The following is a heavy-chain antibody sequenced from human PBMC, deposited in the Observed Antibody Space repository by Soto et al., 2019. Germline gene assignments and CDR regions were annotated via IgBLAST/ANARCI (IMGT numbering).Heavy chain of an antibody. CDR3: ARDVDPHIATPGT. J-gene: IGHJ5*02. Sequence: GGSLRLSCAASGFTFSDYYMSWIRQAPGKGLEWVSYIGSSGSTIYYADSVKGRFTISRDNAKNSLYLQMNSLRAEDTAVYYCARDVDPHIATPGTWGQGALVTVSS. V-gene: IGHV3-11*01. D-gene: IGHD6-13*01. CDR2: IGSSGSTI. CDR1: GFTFSDYY.